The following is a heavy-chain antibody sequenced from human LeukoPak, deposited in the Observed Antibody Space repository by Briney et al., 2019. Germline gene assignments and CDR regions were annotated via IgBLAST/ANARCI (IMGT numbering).Heavy chain of an antibody. D-gene: IGHD3-10*01. Sequence: PSETLSLTCTVSGGSISSSYYYWGWIRQPPGKGLEWIGYIYYSGSTYYNPSLKSRVTISVDTSKNQFSLKLSSVTAADTAVYYCARGFGELLGMVYFDYWGQGTLVTVSS. CDR3: ARGFGELLGMVYFDY. CDR2: IYYSGST. V-gene: IGHV4-30-4*08. J-gene: IGHJ4*02. CDR1: GGSISSSYYY.